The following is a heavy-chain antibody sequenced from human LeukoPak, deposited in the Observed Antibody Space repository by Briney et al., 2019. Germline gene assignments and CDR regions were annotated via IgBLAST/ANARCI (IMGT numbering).Heavy chain of an antibody. Sequence: GGSLRLSCAASGFIFSSYWMSWVRQAPGKGLEWVANIKQDGSEKYYVDSVKGRFTISRDNAKNSLYLQMNSLRAEDTAVYYCARGGLAARRRWFDPWGQGTLVTVSS. J-gene: IGHJ5*02. CDR1: GFIFSSYW. CDR3: ARGGLAARRRWFDP. D-gene: IGHD6-6*01. V-gene: IGHV3-7*01. CDR2: IKQDGSEK.